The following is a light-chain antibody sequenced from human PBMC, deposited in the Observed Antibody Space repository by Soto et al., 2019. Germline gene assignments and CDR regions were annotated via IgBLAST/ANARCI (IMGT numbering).Light chain of an antibody. CDR3: NSYTSSSTYV. V-gene: IGLV2-14*01. Sequence: QSVLTQPASVSGSPGQSITSSCTGTSSDVGGYNYVSWYQQHPGKAPKLMIYDVSNRPSGVSNRFSGSKSGNTASLTISGLQAEDEADYYCNSYTSSSTYVFGTGTKVPVL. J-gene: IGLJ1*01. CDR1: SSDVGGYNY. CDR2: DVS.